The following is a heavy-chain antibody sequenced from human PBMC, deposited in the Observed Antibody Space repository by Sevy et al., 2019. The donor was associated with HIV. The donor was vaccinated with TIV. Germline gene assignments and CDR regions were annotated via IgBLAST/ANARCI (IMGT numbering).Heavy chain of an antibody. CDR3: TTVLGYCTNGVCSQSHY. D-gene: IGHD2-8*01. Sequence: GGSLRLSCAASGFTFSNAWMSWVRQAPGKGLEWVGRIKSKTDGGITDYAAPVKGRFTISRDDSKNTLYLQMNSLKTEDTAVYYCTTVLGYCTNGVCSQSHYWGQGTLVTVSS. J-gene: IGHJ4*02. V-gene: IGHV3-15*01. CDR2: IKSKTDGGIT. CDR1: GFTFSNAW.